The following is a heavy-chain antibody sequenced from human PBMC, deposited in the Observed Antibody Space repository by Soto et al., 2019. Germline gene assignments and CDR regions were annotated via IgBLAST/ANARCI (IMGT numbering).Heavy chain of an antibody. D-gene: IGHD5-12*01. CDR1: GFTFDDYA. CDR2: ISWNSGSI. V-gene: IGHV3-9*01. CDR3: AKDREMATISAVFDI. J-gene: IGHJ3*02. Sequence: PGGSLRLSCAASGFTFDDYAMHWVRQAPGKGLEWVSGISWNSGSIGYADSVKGRFTISRDNAKNSLYLQMNSLRAEDTALYYCAKDREMATISAVFDIWGQGTMVTVSS.